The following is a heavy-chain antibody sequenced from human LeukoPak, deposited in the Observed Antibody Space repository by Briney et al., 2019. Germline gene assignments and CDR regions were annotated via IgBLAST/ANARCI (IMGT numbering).Heavy chain of an antibody. J-gene: IGHJ4*02. CDR1: GGSISSGGYS. Sequence: SETLSLTCAVSGGSISSGGYSWSWIRQPPGKGLEWIGYIYHSGSTYYNPSLKSRVTISVDRSKNQFSLKPSSVTAADTAVYYCARGDYNYWGQGTLVTVSS. V-gene: IGHV4-30-2*01. CDR3: ARGDYNY. CDR2: IYHSGST. D-gene: IGHD5-12*01.